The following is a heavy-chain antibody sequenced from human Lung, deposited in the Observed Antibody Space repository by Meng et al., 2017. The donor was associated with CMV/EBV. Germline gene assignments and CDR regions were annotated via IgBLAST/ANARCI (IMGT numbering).Heavy chain of an antibody. CDR2: ISGSGTTT. J-gene: IGHJ6*02. CDR3: ARDCATTSCYNPINTYYYFYGLDV. CDR1: GFTFSDYY. Sequence: GESLKISCAVSGFTFSDYYMAWIRQAPGKGLEWVSYISGSGTTTYYADSVQGRFTISRDSAKNSLYLEMNSLRAEDTAVYYCARDCATTSCYNPINTYYYFYGLDVWGQGXTVTFSS. V-gene: IGHV3-11*01. D-gene: IGHD2-2*02.